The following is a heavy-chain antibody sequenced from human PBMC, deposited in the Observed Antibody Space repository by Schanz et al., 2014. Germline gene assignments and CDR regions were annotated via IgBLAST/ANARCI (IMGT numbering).Heavy chain of an antibody. CDR2: INTADTT. V-gene: IGHV3-23*04. D-gene: IGHD5-12*01. J-gene: IGHJ5*02. Sequence: DAQLAESGGGLVQPGGSLRLSCAASGFTLSSYALSWVRQSPGKGLEWVSAINTADTTYYADSVKGRFTVSRDNSKNTVYLHMNSLRDEDTAVYYCAKDMNREATAPESWGQGTLVAVSS. CDR1: GFTLSSYA. CDR3: AKDMNREATAPES.